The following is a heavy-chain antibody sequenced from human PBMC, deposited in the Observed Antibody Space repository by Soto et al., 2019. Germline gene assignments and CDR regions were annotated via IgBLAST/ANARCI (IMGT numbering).Heavy chain of an antibody. J-gene: IGHJ6*02. D-gene: IGHD3-9*01. CDR2: IYPDDSDT. V-gene: IGHV5-51*01. CDR1: GYSFSSYW. Sequence: ESLRISCKSSGYSFSSYWIAWVRLMPGKGLEWMGSIYPDDSDTKYSPSFQGQVTISADKSISAAYLQWSRLKASDTAIYYCARNSLTGYYNYYYSMDVWGQGTTVTVSS. CDR3: ARNSLTGYYNYYYSMDV.